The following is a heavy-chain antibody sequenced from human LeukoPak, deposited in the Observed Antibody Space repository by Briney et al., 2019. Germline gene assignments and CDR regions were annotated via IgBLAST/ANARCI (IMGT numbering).Heavy chain of an antibody. CDR1: GFTFSSYE. V-gene: IGHV3-48*03. CDR3: AREDYDFWSGYSRRALGY. CDR2: ISSSGSTI. J-gene: IGHJ4*02. D-gene: IGHD3-3*01. Sequence: GGSLRLSCAASGFTFSSYEMNWVRQAPGKGLEGVSYISSSGSTIYYADSVKGRFTISRDNAKNSLYLQMNSLRAEDTAVYYCAREDYDFWSGYSRRALGYWGQGTLVAVSS.